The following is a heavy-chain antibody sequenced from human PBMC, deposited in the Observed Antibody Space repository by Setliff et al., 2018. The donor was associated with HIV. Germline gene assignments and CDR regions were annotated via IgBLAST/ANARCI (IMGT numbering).Heavy chain of an antibody. V-gene: IGHV3-48*04. CDR1: GFNFKTYG. D-gene: IGHD5-12*01. Sequence: VGSLRLSCAASGFNFKTYGMTWVRQAPGKGLDWVAHIGSSNHGIHYTASVQGRFTVSRDNANNLLFLQMNSLRAEDTAVYYCARVASGYDYGWLDPWGQGTLVTVSS. CDR2: IGSSNHGI. CDR3: ARVASGYDYGWLDP. J-gene: IGHJ5*02.